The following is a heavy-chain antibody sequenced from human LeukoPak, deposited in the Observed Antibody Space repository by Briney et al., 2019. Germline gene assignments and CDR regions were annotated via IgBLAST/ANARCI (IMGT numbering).Heavy chain of an antibody. CDR2: IYSGGST. CDR1: GFTVSSNY. V-gene: IGHV3-66*01. J-gene: IGHJ4*02. Sequence: GGSLRLSCAASGFTVSSNYMSWVRQAPGKGLEWVSVIYSGGSTYYADCVKGRFTISRDNSKNTLYLQMNSLTAEDTAVYYCATDGTHGDFDYWGQGTLVTVSS. CDR3: ATDGTHGDFDY. D-gene: IGHD1-7*01.